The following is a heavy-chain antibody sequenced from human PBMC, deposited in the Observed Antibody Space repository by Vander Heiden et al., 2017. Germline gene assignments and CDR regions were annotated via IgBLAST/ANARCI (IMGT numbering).Heavy chain of an antibody. CDR1: GYTFTDYY. D-gene: IGHD4-17*01. J-gene: IGHJ5*02. Sequence: QVHLVQSGADVKKPGASVKVSCKDSGYTFTDYYINWLRQAPGQGLEWLGWINPNSGETKYGQNFQGRVTMTRDTSISTAYMELSRLTSDDTAVYYCGRDGYGGNSWGWFDPWGQGTLVTVSS. V-gene: IGHV1-2*02. CDR3: GRDGYGGNSWGWFDP. CDR2: INPNSGET.